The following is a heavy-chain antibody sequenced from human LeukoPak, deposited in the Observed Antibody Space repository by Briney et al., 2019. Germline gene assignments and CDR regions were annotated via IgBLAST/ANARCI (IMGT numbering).Heavy chain of an antibody. D-gene: IGHD2-2*02. Sequence: GGSLRLSCAASGFTFSSYAMSWVRQAPGKGLEWVSAISGSGGSTYYADSVKGRFTISRDNSKNTLYLQMNSLRAEETAVYYCAKDQVELGYCSSTSCYTFDYWGQGTLVTVSS. CDR1: GFTFSSYA. J-gene: IGHJ4*02. V-gene: IGHV3-23*01. CDR2: ISGSGGST. CDR3: AKDQVELGYCSSTSCYTFDY.